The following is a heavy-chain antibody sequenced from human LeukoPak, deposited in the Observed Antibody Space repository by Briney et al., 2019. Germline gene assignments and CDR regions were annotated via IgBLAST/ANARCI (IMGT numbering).Heavy chain of an antibody. CDR2: IYPGDSDT. Sequence: GESLKISCKGSGYSFTSYRIGWVRQMPGKGLEWMGIIYPGDSDTRYSPSFQGQVTISADKSISTAYLQWSSLKASDTAMYYCARLRERLVSYYGMDVWGQGTTVTVSS. V-gene: IGHV5-51*01. D-gene: IGHD1-1*01. CDR3: ARLRERLVSYYGMDV. J-gene: IGHJ6*02. CDR1: GYSFTSYR.